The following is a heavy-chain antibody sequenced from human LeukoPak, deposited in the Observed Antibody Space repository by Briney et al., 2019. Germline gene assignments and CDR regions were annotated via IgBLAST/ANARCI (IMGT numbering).Heavy chain of an antibody. CDR2: ISGSGGST. CDR1: GFTFSSYA. J-gene: IGHJ4*02. CDR3: AKDLVTGSLDY. V-gene: IGHV3-23*01. Sequence: GGSLRLSCAASGFTFSSYAMSWVRQAPGKGLEWVSAISGSGGSTYYADSVKGRFTISRANSENTLYVQMNSLRAEDTAVYYCAKDLVTGSLDYWGQGTLVTVSS. D-gene: IGHD3-10*01.